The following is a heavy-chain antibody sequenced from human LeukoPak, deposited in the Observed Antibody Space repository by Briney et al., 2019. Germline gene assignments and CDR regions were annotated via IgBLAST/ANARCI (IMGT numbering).Heavy chain of an antibody. V-gene: IGHV4-38-2*02. D-gene: IGHD1-26*01. CDR3: ARAVGANFDY. CDR2: IYHSGST. Sequence: SETLSLTCSVSTYSISSAYYWGWIRQPPGKGLQWIGSIYHSGSTSYNPSLKSRVTISVDTSKNQFSLKLSSVTAADTAVYYCARAVGANFDYWGQGTLVTVSS. J-gene: IGHJ4*02. CDR1: TYSISSAYY.